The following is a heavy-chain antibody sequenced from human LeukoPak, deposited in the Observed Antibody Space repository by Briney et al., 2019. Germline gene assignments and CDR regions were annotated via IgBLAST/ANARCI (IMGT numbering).Heavy chain of an antibody. CDR2: ISGNSGST. V-gene: IGHV3-23*01. CDR1: QFNFNNFG. D-gene: IGHD4-17*01. CDR3: AKDPNGDYIGTFDI. Sequence: GGSLRLSCATSQFNFNNFGMTWVRQAPGKGLEWVSSISGNSGSTQYADSVQGRFAISRDNSKNTLYLQMNSLRAGDTAVYYCAKDPNGDYIGTFDIWGQGTMVTVSS. J-gene: IGHJ3*02.